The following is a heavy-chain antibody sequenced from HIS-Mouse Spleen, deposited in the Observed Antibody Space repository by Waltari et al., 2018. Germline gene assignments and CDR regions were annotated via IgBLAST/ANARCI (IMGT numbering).Heavy chain of an antibody. V-gene: IGHV1-69*04. CDR2: IIPILGIA. CDR1: GGTFSSYA. D-gene: IGHD1-26*01. CDR3: AKVNSGSYYFDY. Sequence: QVQLVQSGAEVKKPGSSVKVSCKASGGTFSSYAISWVRQAPGQGLEWMGRIIPILGIANDAQKFQGRVTITADKSTRTAYMELSSLRSEDTAVYYCAKVNSGSYYFDYWGQGTLVTVSS. J-gene: IGHJ4*02.